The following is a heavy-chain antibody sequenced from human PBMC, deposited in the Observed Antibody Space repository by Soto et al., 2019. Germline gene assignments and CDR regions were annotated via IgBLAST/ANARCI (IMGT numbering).Heavy chain of an antibody. CDR1: GYTFTIYP. Sequence: ASVKVSCKASGYTFTIYPMHCVLQSPLQGLDWMGWINAGNGDTKYSQKFQGRVTITRDTSAITAYMELSSLRSEDTAVYYCARDWTHYDSSGPGDYWGQGTLVTVSS. D-gene: IGHD3-22*01. V-gene: IGHV1-3*01. CDR2: INAGNGDT. J-gene: IGHJ4*02. CDR3: ARDWTHYDSSGPGDY.